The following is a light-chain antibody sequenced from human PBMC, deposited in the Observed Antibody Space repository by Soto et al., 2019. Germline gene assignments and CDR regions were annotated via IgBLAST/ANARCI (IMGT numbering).Light chain of an antibody. Sequence: SYELTQTPSVSVAPGQTARIAGGENNIGTKSVHWYQQKPGQAPVLVVYDDSDRPSGMPERFSGSNSGNTATLTISRVEAGDEAAYACQEWENGSDHWVFGGGTKLTVL. J-gene: IGLJ3*02. CDR2: DDS. CDR3: QEWENGSDHWV. CDR1: NIGTKS. V-gene: IGLV3-21*02.